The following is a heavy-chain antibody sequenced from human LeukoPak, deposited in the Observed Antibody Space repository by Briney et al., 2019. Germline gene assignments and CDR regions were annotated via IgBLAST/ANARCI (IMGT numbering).Heavy chain of an antibody. D-gene: IGHD1-26*01. Sequence: GGSLRLSCAASGFTFSGYAMSWVRQAPGKGLEWVSAISGSGGSTYYADSVKGRFTISRDNSKNTLYLQMNSLRAEDTAVYYCADASGSYFQQDYCGQGTLVTVSS. CDR1: GFTFSGYA. CDR3: ADASGSYFQQDY. J-gene: IGHJ4*02. V-gene: IGHV3-23*01. CDR2: ISGSGGST.